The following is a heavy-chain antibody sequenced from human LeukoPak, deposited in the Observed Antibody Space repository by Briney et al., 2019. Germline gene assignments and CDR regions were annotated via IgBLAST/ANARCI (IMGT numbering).Heavy chain of an antibody. CDR3: AREAPDYGGLDY. V-gene: IGHV4-59*01. D-gene: IGHD4-23*01. J-gene: IGHJ4*02. CDR2: IYYSGST. Sequence: PSETLSLTCTVSGDSISSYYWSWVRQPPGKGLEWIGYIYYSGSTNYNPSLKSRVTISVDTSKNQFSLKLSSVTAADTAVYYCAREAPDYGGLDYWGQGTLVTVSS. CDR1: GDSISSYY.